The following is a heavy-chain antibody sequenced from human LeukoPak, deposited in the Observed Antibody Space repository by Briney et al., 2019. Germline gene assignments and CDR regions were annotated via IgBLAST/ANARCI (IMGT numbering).Heavy chain of an antibody. Sequence: SQTLSLTCTVSGGSISSGDYYWSWIRQPPGKGLEWIGYIYYSGSTYYNPSLKSRVTISVDTSKNQFSLKLSSVTAADTAVYYCARSRPDIVVVPAAMGYYYYYTDVWGKGTTVTVSS. J-gene: IGHJ6*03. D-gene: IGHD2-2*01. CDR2: IYYSGST. V-gene: IGHV4-30-4*08. CDR3: ARSRPDIVVVPAAMGYYYYYTDV. CDR1: GGSISSGDYY.